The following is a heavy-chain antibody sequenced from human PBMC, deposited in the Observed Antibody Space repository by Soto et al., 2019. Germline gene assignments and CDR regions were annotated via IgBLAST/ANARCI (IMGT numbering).Heavy chain of an antibody. CDR2: IFGSDDK. CDR1: GFSLTTSAVA. D-gene: IGHD1-1*01. CDR3: ARGYDPYYCDS. J-gene: IGHJ4*02. Sequence: QITLKESGPTLVKPTQTLTLTCTFSGFSLTTSAVAVGWIRQPPGKALEWLAIIFGSDDKFYSPSLKTRLTITKYTSTNQVVLTMTNIVPADTATYYWARGYDPYYCDSWGQGTMVTFSA. V-gene: IGHV2-5*01.